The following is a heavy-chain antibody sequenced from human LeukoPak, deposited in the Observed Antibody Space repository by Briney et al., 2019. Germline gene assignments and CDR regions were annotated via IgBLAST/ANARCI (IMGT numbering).Heavy chain of an antibody. D-gene: IGHD4-17*01. J-gene: IGHJ4*02. CDR2: ISSSSSYI. CDR3: AREPTVTGRFDY. V-gene: IGHV3-21*01. CDR1: GFTFSSYS. Sequence: PGGSLRLSCAASGFTFSSYSMNWVRQAPGKGLEWVSSISSSSSYIYYADSVKGRFTISRDNAKNSLYLQMNSLRAEDTAVYYRAREPTVTGRFDYWGQGTLVTVSS.